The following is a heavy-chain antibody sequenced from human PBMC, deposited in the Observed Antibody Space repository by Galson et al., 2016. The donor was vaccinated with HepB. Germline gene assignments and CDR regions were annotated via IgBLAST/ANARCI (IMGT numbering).Heavy chain of an antibody. V-gene: IGHV1-69*13. D-gene: IGHD6-19*01. Sequence: SVKVSCKASGGTFSSYAICWVRQAPGQGLEWMGGLIPIFRTANYAQKFQGRVTINADESTNTAYMELSSLRSEDTAVYYCARGVLGSGWYWAGDYWGQGTLATVPS. CDR1: GGTFSSYA. CDR2: LIPIFRTA. CDR3: ARGVLGSGWYWAGDY. J-gene: IGHJ4*02.